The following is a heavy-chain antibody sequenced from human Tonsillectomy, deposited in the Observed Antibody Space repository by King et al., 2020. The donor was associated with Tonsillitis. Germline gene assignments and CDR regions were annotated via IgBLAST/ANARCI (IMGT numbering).Heavy chain of an antibody. CDR1: GFTFDNYA. CDR2: ISWNSGRT. Sequence: VQLVESGGGLVQPGRSLRLSCAASGFTFDNYAMHWVRQAPGKGLEGVSGISWNSGRTGYADSVKGRFTISRDNAKNSLYLQMNSLRAEDTALYYCVKDEGITMVHGMDVWGRGTTVTVSS. CDR3: VKDEGITMVHGMDV. J-gene: IGHJ6*02. D-gene: IGHD3-10*01. V-gene: IGHV3-9*01.